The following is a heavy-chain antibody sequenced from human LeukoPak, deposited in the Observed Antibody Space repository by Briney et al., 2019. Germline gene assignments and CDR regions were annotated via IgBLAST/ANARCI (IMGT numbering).Heavy chain of an antibody. CDR1: GFTFSSYW. Sequence: GGSLRLSCAASGFTFSSYWMSWVRQAPGKGLEWVANIKQDGSEKYYVDSVKGRFIISRDNAKNSLYLQMNSLRAEDTAVYYCAREAYDDFWSGSCRYYYYMDVWGKGTTVTVSS. D-gene: IGHD3-3*01. V-gene: IGHV3-7*01. CDR3: AREAYDDFWSGSCRYYYYMDV. CDR2: IKQDGSEK. J-gene: IGHJ6*03.